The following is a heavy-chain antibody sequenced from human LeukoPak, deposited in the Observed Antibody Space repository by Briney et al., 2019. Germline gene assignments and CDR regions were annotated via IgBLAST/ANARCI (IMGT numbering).Heavy chain of an antibody. V-gene: IGHV3-23*01. D-gene: IGHD2-2*03. Sequence: QPGGSLRLSCVGSGFTFSAYDMQWVRQALGKGLEWVSGTGRSSGAHYTDSVKGRFTISRDNSKDTLYLQMDSLRAEDTAVYYCAQGGYFAFDMWGQGTMVTVSS. J-gene: IGHJ3*02. CDR1: GFTFSAYD. CDR3: AQGGYFAFDM. CDR2: TGRSSGA.